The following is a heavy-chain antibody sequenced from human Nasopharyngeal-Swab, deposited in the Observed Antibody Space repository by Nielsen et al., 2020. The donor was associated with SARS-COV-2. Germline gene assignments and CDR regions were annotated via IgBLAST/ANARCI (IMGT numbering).Heavy chain of an antibody. D-gene: IGHD3-10*01. J-gene: IGHJ6*02. V-gene: IGHV1-8*02. CDR3: ATGFAITMVRGVRYYYYGMDV. CDR2: VNPNSGDT. CDR1: GYTLRSYD. Sequence: SVKVSCKASGYTLRSYDINWVRQATGQGLEWMGWVNPNSGDTGYAPNFQGRVTMTEDTSTDTAYMELSSLRSEDTAVYYCATGFAITMVRGVRYYYYGMDVWGQGTTVTVSS.